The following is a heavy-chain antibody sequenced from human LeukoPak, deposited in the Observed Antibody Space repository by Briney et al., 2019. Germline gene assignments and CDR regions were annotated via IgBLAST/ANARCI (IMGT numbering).Heavy chain of an antibody. V-gene: IGHV3-30*02. D-gene: IGHD2-2*01. CDR1: GFTFSSYG. CDR2: IRYDGSNK. J-gene: IGHJ3*02. CDR3: ANLGKQDIVEVPAAISDAFDI. Sequence: GGPLRLSCAASGFTFSSYGMHWVRQAPGKGLEWVAFIRYDGSNKYYADSVKGRFTISRDNSKNTLYLQMNSLRAEDTAVYYCANLGKQDIVEVPAAISDAFDIWGQGTMVTVSS.